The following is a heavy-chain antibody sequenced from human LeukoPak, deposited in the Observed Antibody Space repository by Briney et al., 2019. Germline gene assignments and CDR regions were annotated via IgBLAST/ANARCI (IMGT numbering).Heavy chain of an antibody. V-gene: IGHV3-21*01. Sequence: GGSLRLSCAASGFTFSSYSMNWVRQAPGKGLEWVSSISSSSSYIYYADSVKGRFTISRDNAKNSLYLQMNSLRAEDTAVYYCARVAVARTGYFDYWGQETLVTVSS. D-gene: IGHD6-19*01. CDR1: GFTFSSYS. J-gene: IGHJ4*02. CDR2: ISSSSSYI. CDR3: ARVAVARTGYFDY.